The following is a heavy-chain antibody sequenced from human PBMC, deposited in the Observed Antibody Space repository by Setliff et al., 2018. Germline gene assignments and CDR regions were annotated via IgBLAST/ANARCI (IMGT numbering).Heavy chain of an antibody. J-gene: IGHJ4*02. Sequence: GGSLRLSCAAAGFTFSSHWMHWVRQAPGKRLMWVSRINNDGSSTTYEDSVKGRFTISRDNAKNTLYLQMNSLRAEDTAVYYCAKDHGSGSYYLSWGGDYYWGQGTLVTVSS. CDR2: INNDGSST. CDR3: AKDHGSGSYYLSWGGDYY. CDR1: GFTFSSHW. V-gene: IGHV3-74*01. D-gene: IGHD3-10*01.